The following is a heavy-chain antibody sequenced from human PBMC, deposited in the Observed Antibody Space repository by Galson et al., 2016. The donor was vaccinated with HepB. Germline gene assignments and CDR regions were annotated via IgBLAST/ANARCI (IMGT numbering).Heavy chain of an antibody. J-gene: IGHJ4*02. CDR2: VSGGSAYT. D-gene: IGHD6-19*01. CDR3: ARANSGWVAYDV. V-gene: IGHV3-23*01. CDR1: GFTFSSYA. Sequence: SLRLSCAASGFTFSSYAMNWVRQVSDKGLEWVAVVSGGSAYTYYADSVKGRFTIFRDKSKGTLYLQMNSLRVADTAVYYCARANSGWVAYDVWGQGTPVTVSS.